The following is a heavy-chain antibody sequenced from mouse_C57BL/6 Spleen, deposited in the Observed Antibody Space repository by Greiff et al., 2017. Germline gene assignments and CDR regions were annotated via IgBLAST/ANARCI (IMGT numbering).Heavy chain of an antibody. V-gene: IGHV1-82*01. CDR2: IYPGGGDT. D-gene: IGHD2-1*01. J-gene: IGHJ4*01. CDR3: ARPVTTKAMDY. CDR1: GYAFSSSW. Sequence: VQLQQSGPELVKPGASVKISCKASGYAFSSSWMNWVKQRPGRGLEWIGRIYPGGGDTNYNGKFKGKATLTADKPSSTAYMQLSSLTSEDSAVYYCARPVTTKAMDYWGQGTSVTVSS.